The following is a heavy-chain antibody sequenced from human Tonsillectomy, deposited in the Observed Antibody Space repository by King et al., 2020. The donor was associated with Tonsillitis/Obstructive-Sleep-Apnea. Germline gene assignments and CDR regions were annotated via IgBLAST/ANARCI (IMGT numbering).Heavy chain of an antibody. D-gene: IGHD3-10*01. V-gene: IGHV5-10-1*03. J-gene: IGHJ6*02. CDR2: IDPSDSYT. CDR1: GYSFTSYW. Sequence: QLVQSGAEVKKPGASLRISCKGSGYSFTSYWIIWVRQMPGKGLEWMGRIDPSDSYTDYSPSFQGHVTISVDKSISTAYLQWSSLKASDTAMYYCASAGGYYSPMDVWGHGTTVTVSS. CDR3: ASAGGYYSPMDV.